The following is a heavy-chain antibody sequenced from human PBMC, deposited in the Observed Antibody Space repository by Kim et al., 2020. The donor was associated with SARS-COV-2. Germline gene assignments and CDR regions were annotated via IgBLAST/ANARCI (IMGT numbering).Heavy chain of an antibody. Sequence: KGRFTISRDKSKNTLYLQMNSLRAEDTAVYYCAKDLARAFLVSSPFIFDYWGQGTLVTVSS. CDR3: AKDLARAFLVSSPFIFDY. V-gene: IGHV3-23*01. J-gene: IGHJ4*02. D-gene: IGHD3-10*01.